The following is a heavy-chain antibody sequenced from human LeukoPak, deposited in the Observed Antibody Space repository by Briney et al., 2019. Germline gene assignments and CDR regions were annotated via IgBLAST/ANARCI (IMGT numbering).Heavy chain of an antibody. CDR2: IYSGGST. CDR3: AVSDYGDDGWVY. V-gene: IGHV3-53*01. D-gene: IGHD4-17*01. J-gene: IGHJ4*02. CDR1: GFTVSSYY. Sequence: GGSLRLSCAASGFTVSSYYMSWVRQAPGKGPEWVSVIYSGGSTYYADSVKGRFTISRDNSKNTPYLQMNSLRAEDTAVYYCAVSDYGDDGWVYWGQRTLVTVSS.